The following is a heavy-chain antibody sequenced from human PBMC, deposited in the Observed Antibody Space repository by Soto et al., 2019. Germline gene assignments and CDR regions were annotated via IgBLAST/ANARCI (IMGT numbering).Heavy chain of an antibody. Sequence: GGSLRLSCAASGFTFSSYAMSWVRQAPGKGLEWVSAISGSGGSTYYADSVKGRFTISSDNSKNTLYLQMNSLRAEDTAVYYCAKDQARIGYCSGGSCYGSTDFDYWGQGTLVTVSS. CDR3: AKDQARIGYCSGGSCYGSTDFDY. D-gene: IGHD2-15*01. CDR2: ISGSGGST. J-gene: IGHJ4*02. CDR1: GFTFSSYA. V-gene: IGHV3-23*01.